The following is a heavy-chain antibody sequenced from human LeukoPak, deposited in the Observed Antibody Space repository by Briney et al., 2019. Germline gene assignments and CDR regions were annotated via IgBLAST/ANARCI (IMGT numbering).Heavy chain of an antibody. V-gene: IGHV3-48*01. D-gene: IGHD5-12*01. CDR3: ARDRPLSGYDFDS. J-gene: IGHJ4*02. CDR2: ITDTGSSI. CDR1: GFTFSSYS. Sequence: GGSLGLSCAASGFTFSSYSMNWVRQAPGKGLEWLSYITDTGSSIFYAESVKGRFTISRDNARNALYLQMNSLRAEDTAIYYCARDRPLSGYDFDSWGQGTLVTVSS.